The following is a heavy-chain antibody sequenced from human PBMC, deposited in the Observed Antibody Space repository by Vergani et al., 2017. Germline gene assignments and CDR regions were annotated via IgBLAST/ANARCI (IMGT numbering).Heavy chain of an antibody. CDR3: ARGGGDIVVVPAAASFDY. Sequence: QVQLVQSGAEVKKPGASVKVSCKASGYTFTSYYMHWVRQAPGQGLEWMGIINPSGGSTSYAQKFQGRVTMTRDTSTSTVYMELSSLRSEDTAVYYCARGGGDIVVVPAAASFDYWGQGTLVTVSS. CDR1: GYTFTSYY. D-gene: IGHD2-2*01. V-gene: IGHV1-46*01. CDR2: INPSGGST. J-gene: IGHJ4*02.